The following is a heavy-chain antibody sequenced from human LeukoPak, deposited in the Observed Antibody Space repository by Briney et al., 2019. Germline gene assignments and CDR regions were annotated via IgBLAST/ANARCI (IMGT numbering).Heavy chain of an antibody. V-gene: IGHV4-31*03. Sequence: SQTLSLTCTVSGGSISSGGYYWSWIRQHPGKGLEWIGYIYYSGSTYYNPSLKSRVTISGDTSKNQFSLKLSSVTAADTAVYYCARVLSGYSYGIFDYWGQGTLVTVSS. D-gene: IGHD5-18*01. CDR2: IYYSGST. CDR3: ARVLSGYSYGIFDY. J-gene: IGHJ4*02. CDR1: GGSISSGGYY.